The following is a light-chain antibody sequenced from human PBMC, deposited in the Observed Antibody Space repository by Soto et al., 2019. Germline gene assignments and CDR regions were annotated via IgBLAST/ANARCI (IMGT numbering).Light chain of an antibody. CDR2: EVS. Sequence: QSALTQPASVSGSPGQPITISCTGTSSDVGGYSYVSWYQQYPGKAPTLMIYEVSNRPSGLSNRFSASKSGNTASLTISGLQAADEADYYCSSFTNSNTMIFGGGTQLT. CDR3: SSFTNSNTMI. V-gene: IGLV2-14*01. J-gene: IGLJ2*01. CDR1: SSDVGGYSY.